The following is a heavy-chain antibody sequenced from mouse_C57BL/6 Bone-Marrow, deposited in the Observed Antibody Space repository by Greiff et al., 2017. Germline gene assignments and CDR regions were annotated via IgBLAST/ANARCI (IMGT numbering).Heavy chain of an antibody. CDR2: IDPENGDT. Sequence: VQLQQSGAELVRPGASVKLSCTASGFTIKDDYMHWVKQRPEQGLEWIGWIDPENGDTEYASKFQGKATITADTSSTTAYLQLSSLTSEDTAVYYCTSIYYDYDYAMDYWGQGTSVTVSS. CDR1: GFTIKDDY. D-gene: IGHD2-4*01. V-gene: IGHV14-4*01. CDR3: TSIYYDYDYAMDY. J-gene: IGHJ4*01.